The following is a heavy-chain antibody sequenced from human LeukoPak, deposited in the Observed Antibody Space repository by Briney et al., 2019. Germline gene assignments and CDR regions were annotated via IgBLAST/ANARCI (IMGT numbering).Heavy chain of an antibody. CDR1: GGSFSGYY. Sequence: SETLSLTCAVYGGSFSGYYWSWIRQPPGKGLEWIGEIDHSGFTIYNPSLKSRVAISEETSKNQFSLKLSSVTAADTAVYYCARGPPRDYGTSGFYYNYWGQETLVTVSS. J-gene: IGHJ4*02. CDR2: IDHSGFT. CDR3: ARGPPRDYGTSGFYYNY. V-gene: IGHV4-34*01. D-gene: IGHD3-22*01.